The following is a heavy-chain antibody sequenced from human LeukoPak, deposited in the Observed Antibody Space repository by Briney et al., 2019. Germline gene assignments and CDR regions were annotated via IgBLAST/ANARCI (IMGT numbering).Heavy chain of an antibody. J-gene: IGHJ4*02. CDR1: GFTFSTYG. D-gene: IGHD5-12*01. CDR2: ISGSSGST. V-gene: IGHV3-23*01. Sequence: GGTLRLSCAASGFTFSTYGMSWVRQAPGKGLEWVSGISGSSGSTYYADSVKGRFTISRDNSKNTLHLQMNSLRAEDTAVYYCAKEVPGPLWLPYFDYWGQGTLVTVSS. CDR3: AKEVPGPLWLPYFDY.